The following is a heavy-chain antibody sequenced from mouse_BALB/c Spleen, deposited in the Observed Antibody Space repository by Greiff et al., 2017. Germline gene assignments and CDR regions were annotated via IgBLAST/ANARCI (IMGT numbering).Heavy chain of an antibody. CDR1: GFNIKDTY. CDR2: IDPANGNT. CDR3: ADYDDFAY. J-gene: IGHJ3*01. D-gene: IGHD2-4*01. Sequence: EVQLQQSGAELVKPGASVKLSCTASGFNIKDTYMHWVKQRPEQGLEWIGRIDPANGNTKYDPKFQGKATITADTSSNTAYLQLSSLTSEDTAVYYCADYDDFAYWGQGTLVTVSA. V-gene: IGHV14-3*02.